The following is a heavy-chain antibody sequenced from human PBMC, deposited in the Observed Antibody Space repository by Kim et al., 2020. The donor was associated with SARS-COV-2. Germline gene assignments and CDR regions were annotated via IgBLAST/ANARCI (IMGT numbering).Heavy chain of an antibody. J-gene: IGHJ4*02. V-gene: IGHV4-39*07. CDR1: GGSISSSSYY. CDR2: IYYSGST. D-gene: IGHD6-13*01. Sequence: SETLSLICTVSGGSISSSSYYWGWIRQPPGKGLEWIGSIYYSGSTYYNPSLKSRVTISVDTSKNQFSLKLSSVTAADTAVYYCASSATGYSSSWGGGAFDDWSQETLVTVSS. CDR3: ASSATGYSSSWGGGAFDD.